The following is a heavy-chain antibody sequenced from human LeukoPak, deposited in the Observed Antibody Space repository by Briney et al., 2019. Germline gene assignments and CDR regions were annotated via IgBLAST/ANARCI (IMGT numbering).Heavy chain of an antibody. Sequence: GESLKISCKGSGYSFATYWIGWVRQVPGKGLEWMGINYPGDSDTTYSPSFQGQVTMSADRSISTAYLQWSSLKASDTAMYYCARRVSSSGFDAFDVWGQGTMVTVSS. CDR3: ARRVSSSGFDAFDV. CDR2: NYPGDSDT. D-gene: IGHD5-12*01. V-gene: IGHV5-51*01. J-gene: IGHJ3*01. CDR1: GYSFATYW.